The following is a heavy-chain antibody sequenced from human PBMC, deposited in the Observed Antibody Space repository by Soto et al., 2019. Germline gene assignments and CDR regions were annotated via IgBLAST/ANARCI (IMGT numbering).Heavy chain of an antibody. CDR3: ARGPYYDILTGYYYFDY. D-gene: IGHD3-9*01. J-gene: IGHJ4*02. CDR1: DSTSGSNG. CDR2: IWYDGSNK. V-gene: IGHV3-33*01. Sequence: QVQLVESGGGWFQPGRSLSLSCAASDSTSGSNGLTGFAQAQAKGWGGVAVIWYDGSNKYYADPLKGRFTISRDNSKNTLYLQMNSLRAEDTAVYYCARGPYYDILTGYYYFDYWGQGTLVTVSS.